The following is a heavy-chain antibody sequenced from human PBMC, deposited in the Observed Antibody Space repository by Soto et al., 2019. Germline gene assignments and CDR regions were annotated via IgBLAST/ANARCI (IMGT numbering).Heavy chain of an antibody. CDR3: ARDLGYCTNGVCYNDAGDVGYYYYGMDV. CDR2: ISSSSSYI. V-gene: IGHV3-21*01. Sequence: GGSLRLSCAASGFTFSSYSMNWVRQAPGKGLEWVSSISSSSSYIYYADSVKGRFTISRDNAKNSLYLQMNSLRAEDTAVYYCARDLGYCTNGVCYNDAGDVGYYYYGMDVLGQGTTVTVS. J-gene: IGHJ6*02. CDR1: GFTFSSYS. D-gene: IGHD2-8*01.